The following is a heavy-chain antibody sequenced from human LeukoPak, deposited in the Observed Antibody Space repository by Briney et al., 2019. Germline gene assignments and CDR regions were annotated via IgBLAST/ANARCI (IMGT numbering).Heavy chain of an antibody. D-gene: IGHD3-22*01. CDR1: GFTFSSYG. CDR2: ISGSGGST. CDR3: ARESQSAYYFDSSGYEDAFDI. V-gene: IGHV3-23*01. Sequence: GGTLRLSCAASGFTFSSYGMSWVRQAPGKGLEWVSAISGSGGSTYYADSVKGRFTISRDSSKNTLYLQMNSLRAEDTAVYYCARESQSAYYFDSSGYEDAFDIWGQGTMVTVSS. J-gene: IGHJ3*02.